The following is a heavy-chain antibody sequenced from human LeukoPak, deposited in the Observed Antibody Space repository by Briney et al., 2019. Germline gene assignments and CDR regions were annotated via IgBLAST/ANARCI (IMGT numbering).Heavy chain of an antibody. CDR1: GASISSYY. CDR2: IYYSGGT. Sequence: PSQTLSLTCTVSGASISSYYWGSIRQPPRKRLEWSGHIYYSGGTTYKTSLKSRVAISVGTSKNQFSLKLSSVTAADTAVYYCARDRRWELLQGAAFDIWGQGTMVTVSS. V-gene: IGHV4-59*01. D-gene: IGHD1-26*01. CDR3: ARDRRWELLQGAAFDI. J-gene: IGHJ3*02.